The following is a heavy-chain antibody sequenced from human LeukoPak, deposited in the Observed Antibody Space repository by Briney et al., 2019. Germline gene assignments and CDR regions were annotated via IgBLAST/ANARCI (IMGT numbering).Heavy chain of an antibody. D-gene: IGHD5-18*01. CDR3: ARDQGYSYGTRFPADY. Sequence: GGSLRLSCAASGFTFSSYNMNWVRQAPGKGLEWVSSISSSSSYIYYADSVKGRFTISRDNANNSLYLQMNSLRAEDTAVYYCARDQGYSYGTRFPADYWGQGTLVTVSS. V-gene: IGHV3-21*01. CDR1: GFTFSSYN. CDR2: ISSSSSYI. J-gene: IGHJ4*02.